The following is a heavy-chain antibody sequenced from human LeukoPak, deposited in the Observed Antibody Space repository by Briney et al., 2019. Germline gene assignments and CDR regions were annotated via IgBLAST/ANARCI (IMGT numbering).Heavy chain of an antibody. V-gene: IGHV1-24*01. Sequence: ASVKVSCKVSGYTLTELSMHWVRQAPGKGLEWMGGFDPEDGETIYAQKFQGRVTMTEDTSTDTAYMELSSLRSEDTAVYYCATERPYYYDSSGYFDYWGQGTLVTVSS. CDR3: ATERPYYYDSSGYFDY. J-gene: IGHJ4*02. D-gene: IGHD3-22*01. CDR2: FDPEDGET. CDR1: GYTLTELS.